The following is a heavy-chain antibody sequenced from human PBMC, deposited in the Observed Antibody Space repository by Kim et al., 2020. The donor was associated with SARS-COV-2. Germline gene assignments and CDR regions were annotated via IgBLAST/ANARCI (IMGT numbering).Heavy chain of an antibody. CDR2: IWYDGSNK. J-gene: IGHJ3*02. V-gene: IGHV3-33*08. CDR3: ARDARRGRDAFDI. D-gene: IGHD3-16*01. Sequence: GGSLRLSCAASGFTFSSYGMHWVRQAPGKGLEWVAVIWYDGSNKYYADFVKGRFTISRDNSKNTLYLQMNSLRAEDTAVYYCARDARRGRDAFDIWGQGTMVTVSS. CDR1: GFTFSSYG.